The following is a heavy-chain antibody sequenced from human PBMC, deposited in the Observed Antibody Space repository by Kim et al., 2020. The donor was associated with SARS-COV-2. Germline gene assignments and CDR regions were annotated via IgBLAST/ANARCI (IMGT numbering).Heavy chain of an antibody. CDR3: ARDQSVYPHNWFDP. Sequence: DSVKCRFTISRDNSKNTLYLQMNSLRAEDTAVYYCARDQSVYPHNWFDPWGQGTLVTVSS. J-gene: IGHJ5*02. V-gene: IGHV3-30*01.